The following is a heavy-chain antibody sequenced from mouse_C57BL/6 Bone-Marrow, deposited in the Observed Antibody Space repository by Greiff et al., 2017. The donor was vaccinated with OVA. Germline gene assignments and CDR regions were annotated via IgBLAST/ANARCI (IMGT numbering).Heavy chain of an antibody. CDR3: TTYDYDRDAMDY. CDR1: GFNIKDDY. D-gene: IGHD2-4*01. V-gene: IGHV14-4*01. CDR2: IDPENGDT. J-gene: IGHJ4*01. Sequence: EVHLVESGAELVRPGASVKLSCTASGFNIKDDYMHWVKQRPEQGLEWIGWIDPENGDTEYASKFQGKATITADTSSNTAYLQLSSLTSEDTAVYYCTTYDYDRDAMDYWGQGTSVTVSS.